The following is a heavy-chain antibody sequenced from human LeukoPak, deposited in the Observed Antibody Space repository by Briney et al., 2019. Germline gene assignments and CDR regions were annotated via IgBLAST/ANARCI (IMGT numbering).Heavy chain of an antibody. V-gene: IGHV1-2*02. Sequence: RASVKLSCKASGYTFTGYYMHWVRQAPGQGLEWMGWINPNSGGTNYAQKFQGRVTMTRDTSISTAYMELSRLRSDDTAVYYCARVNGPLGMEDAFDIWGQGTMVTVSS. CDR2: INPNSGGT. CDR3: ARVNGPLGMEDAFDI. CDR1: GYTFTGYY. J-gene: IGHJ3*02. D-gene: IGHD7-27*01.